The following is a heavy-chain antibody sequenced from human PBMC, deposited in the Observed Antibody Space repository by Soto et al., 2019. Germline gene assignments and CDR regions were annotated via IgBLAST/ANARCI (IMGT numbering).Heavy chain of an antibody. CDR3: ARGDSTDCSNGVCSFFYNHDMDV. D-gene: IGHD2-8*01. Sequence: GASVKVSCKASGYSFTDYHIHWVRQAPGQGLEWLGRINPKSGGTSTAQKFQGWVTMTTGTSISTASMELTRLTSDDTAIYYCARGDSTDCSNGVCSFFYNHDMDVWGQGTTVTV. V-gene: IGHV1-2*04. CDR2: INPKSGGT. J-gene: IGHJ6*02. CDR1: GYSFTDYH.